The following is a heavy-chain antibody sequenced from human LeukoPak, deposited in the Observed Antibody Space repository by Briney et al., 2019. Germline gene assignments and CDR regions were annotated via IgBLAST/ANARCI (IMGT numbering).Heavy chain of an antibody. J-gene: IGHJ4*02. D-gene: IGHD1-1*01. V-gene: IGHV3-7*01. CDR2: IKQDGSEK. CDR1: GFTFSTYW. Sequence: PGGSLRLSCAASGFTFSTYWTSWVRQAPGKGLEWVANIKQDGSEKYYVDSVKGRFTISRDNSKNTLYLQMNSLRAEDTAVYYCAKDLSTGTTGFFDYWGQGTLVTVSS. CDR3: AKDLSTGTTGFFDY.